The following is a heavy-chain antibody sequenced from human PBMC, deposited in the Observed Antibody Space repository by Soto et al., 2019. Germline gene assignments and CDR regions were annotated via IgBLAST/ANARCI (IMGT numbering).Heavy chain of an antibody. CDR2: INPSDDST. CDR3: ARVGYYDSSFDAFDI. J-gene: IGHJ3*02. V-gene: IGHV1-46*03. CDR1: GYTFINYY. Sequence: QVQLVQSGAEVKKPGASVKVSCKASGYTFINYYMHWVRQAPGQGLEWMGIINPSDDSTSYAQKFQGRVSMXXDXSXXTVYMELSSLRSEDTAVYYCARVGYYDSSFDAFDIWGQGTMVTVSS. D-gene: IGHD3-22*01.